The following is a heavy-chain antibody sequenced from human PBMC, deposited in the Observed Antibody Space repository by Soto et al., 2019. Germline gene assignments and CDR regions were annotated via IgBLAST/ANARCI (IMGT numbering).Heavy chain of an antibody. CDR3: ARGAYGGDHQY. Sequence: VQLVQSGGEVKKPGASVKVSCKTSGYTFTTYGISWVRQAPGQGLEWVGWISAYSGKTHYAQKFQGKVAMTTDTATNTAYLELRSVRSDDMAVYDSARGAYGGDHQYWGQGTLVTVSS. CDR2: ISAYSGKT. D-gene: IGHD3-10*01. V-gene: IGHV1-18*03. J-gene: IGHJ4*02. CDR1: GYTFTTYG.